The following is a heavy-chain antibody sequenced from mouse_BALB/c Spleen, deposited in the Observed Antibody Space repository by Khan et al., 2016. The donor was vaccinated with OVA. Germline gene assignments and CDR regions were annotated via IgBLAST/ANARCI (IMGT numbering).Heavy chain of an antibody. J-gene: IGHJ4*01. CDR1: GFSLTSYG. V-gene: IGHV2-2*02. Sequence: QVQLQQSGPGLVQPSQSLSITCTVSGFSLTSYGVHWVRQSPGKGLEWLGVIWSGGSTDYNAAFISRLSISKNNSKSQVFFKMNSLQANDTAIYYCARIFIGTTDYAMDYWGQGTSVTVSS. D-gene: IGHD2-14*01. CDR2: IWSGGST. CDR3: ARIFIGTTDYAMDY.